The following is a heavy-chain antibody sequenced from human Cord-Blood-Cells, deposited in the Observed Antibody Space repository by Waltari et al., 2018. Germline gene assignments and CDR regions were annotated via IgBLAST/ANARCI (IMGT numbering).Heavy chain of an antibody. CDR3: AREGYGDYYLDY. D-gene: IGHD4-17*01. V-gene: IGHV3-7*01. J-gene: IGHJ4*02. Sequence: EVQLVESGGGLVQPGGSLRLSCAASGFTFSSYWMSWVRQAPGKGLEWGANIKQDGSEEYYGDSVKGRFTISRDNGKNSLYLQRNSLRAEDTAVYYCAREGYGDYYLDYWGQGTLVTVSS. CDR1: GFTFSSYW. CDR2: IKQDGSEE.